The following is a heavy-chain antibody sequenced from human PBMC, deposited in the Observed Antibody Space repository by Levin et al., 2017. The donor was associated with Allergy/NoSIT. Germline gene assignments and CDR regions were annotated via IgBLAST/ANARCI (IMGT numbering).Heavy chain of an antibody. D-gene: IGHD2-21*02. CDR2: ISGSGSII. Sequence: PGGSLRLSCAASGFTFSDYYMSWIRRAPGKGLEWVSYISGSGSIIYYSDSVKGRFTISRDNAKNSLYLQLNSLTGEDTAVYFCARMDRCGADYYVLDYWGQGTLVSVSS. V-gene: IGHV3-11*01. J-gene: IGHJ4*02. CDR1: GFTFSDYY. CDR3: ARMDRCGADYYVLDY.